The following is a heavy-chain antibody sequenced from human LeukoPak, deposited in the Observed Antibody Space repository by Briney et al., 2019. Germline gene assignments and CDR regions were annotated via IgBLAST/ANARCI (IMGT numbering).Heavy chain of an antibody. V-gene: IGHV3-30*02. CDR1: GFTFSSHG. Sequence: PGGSLRLSCAASGFTFSSHGMHWVRQTPAKGLQWVAFIRYDGSNKYYADSVKGRFTISRDNSKNTLYLQMNSLRAEDTAVYYCAKYRDSGSYLSWFDPWGQGTLVTVSS. D-gene: IGHD1-26*01. CDR3: AKYRDSGSYLSWFDP. J-gene: IGHJ5*02. CDR2: IRYDGSNK.